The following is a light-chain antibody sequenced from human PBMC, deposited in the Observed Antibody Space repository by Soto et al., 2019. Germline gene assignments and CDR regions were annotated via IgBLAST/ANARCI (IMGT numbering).Light chain of an antibody. V-gene: IGKV3-20*01. Sequence: EIVLTQSPGTLSLSPGERATLSCRASQSVSSSYLAWYQQKPGQAPRLLIHGASSRATGIPDRFSGSGSGTDFTLTISRLEPEDFGVYYCQHFGPTLGFTFGQGTRLGIK. CDR1: QSVSSSY. CDR2: GAS. J-gene: IGKJ5*01. CDR3: QHFGPTLGFT.